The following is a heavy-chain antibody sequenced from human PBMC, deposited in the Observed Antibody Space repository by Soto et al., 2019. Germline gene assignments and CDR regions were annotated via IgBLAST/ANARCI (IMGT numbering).Heavy chain of an antibody. V-gene: IGHV5-51*01. D-gene: IGHD3-22*01. CDR1: GGKSVDLW. CDR3: ARHYKYDSSGYPFGY. J-gene: IGHJ4*02. CDR2: IYPDDSDT. Sequence: GLPQQISWNAAGGKSVDLWVGWMSKRPGKGLEWVGIIYPDDSDTRYSPSFQGQATLSVDKSINTAYLQWNSLKASDTGIYYCARHYKYDSSGYPFGYWGPGTLVTVSS.